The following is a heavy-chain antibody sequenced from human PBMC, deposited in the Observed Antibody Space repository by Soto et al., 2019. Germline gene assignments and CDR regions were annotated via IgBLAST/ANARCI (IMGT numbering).Heavy chain of an antibody. CDR2: MNPNSGNT. CDR3: ARGYDFWSGYSDQFDY. J-gene: IGHJ4*02. Sequence: RASVKVSCKASGYTFTSYDINWVRQATGQGLEWMGWMNPNSGNTGYAQKFQGRVTMTRNTSISTAYMELSSLRSEDTAVYYCARGYDFWSGYSDQFDYWGQGTLVTVSS. D-gene: IGHD3-3*01. CDR1: GYTFTSYD. V-gene: IGHV1-8*01.